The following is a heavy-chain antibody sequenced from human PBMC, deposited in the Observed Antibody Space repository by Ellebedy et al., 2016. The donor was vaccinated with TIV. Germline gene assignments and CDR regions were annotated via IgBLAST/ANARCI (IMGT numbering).Heavy chain of an antibody. Sequence: AASVKVSCKASGYSFSSYFMFRLRQPPGQGREWLGIINTRGGDTKYAQKFKGRVSMTKDTSTNTLYLELRSLISDDTAVYFCASTSPMRRRGYYGLDVWGQGTTVIVSS. CDR3: ASTSPMRRRGYYGLDV. CDR1: GYSFSSYF. CDR2: INTRGGDT. D-gene: IGHD3-3*01. J-gene: IGHJ6*02. V-gene: IGHV1-46*01.